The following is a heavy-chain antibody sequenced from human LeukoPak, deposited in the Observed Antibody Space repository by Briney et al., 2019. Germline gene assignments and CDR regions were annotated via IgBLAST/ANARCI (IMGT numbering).Heavy chain of an antibody. CDR1: GFTFDDYA. CDR2: ISWNSGSI. V-gene: IGHV3-9*01. D-gene: IGHD3-22*01. J-gene: IGHJ3*02. CDR3: ARGFNYYDSSGYGLQDAFDI. Sequence: GGSLRLSCAASGFTFDDYATHWVRQAPGKGLEWVSGISWNSGSIGYADSVKGRFTISRDNAKNSLYLQMNSLRAEDTAVYYCARGFNYYDSSGYGLQDAFDIWGQGTMVTVSS.